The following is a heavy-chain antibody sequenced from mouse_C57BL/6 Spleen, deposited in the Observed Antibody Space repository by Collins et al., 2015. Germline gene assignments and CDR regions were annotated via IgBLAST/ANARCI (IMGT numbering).Heavy chain of an antibody. CDR2: INTETGEP. CDR1: GYTFTDYS. Sequence: QIQLVQSGPELKKPGETVKISCKASGYTFTDYSMHWVKQAPGKGLKWMGWINTETGEPTYADDFKGRFAFSLETSASTAYLQINNLKNEDTATYFCAYYYGSRYYFDYWGQGTTLTVSS. D-gene: IGHD1-1*01. V-gene: IGHV9-2-1*01. CDR3: AYYYGSRYYFDY. J-gene: IGHJ2*01.